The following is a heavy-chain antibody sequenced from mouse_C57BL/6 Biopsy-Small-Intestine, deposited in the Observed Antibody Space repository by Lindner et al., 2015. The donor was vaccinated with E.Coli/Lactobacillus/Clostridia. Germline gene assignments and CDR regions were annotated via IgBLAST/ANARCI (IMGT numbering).Heavy chain of an antibody. D-gene: IGHD2-2*01. CDR3: ARVGYPHFDY. V-gene: IGHV1-80*01. CDR2: IYPGDGDT. Sequence: LQESGAELVKPGASVKISCKTSGYAFSSYWVNWVKQRPGKGLEWIGQIYPGDGDTNYNGQFMGKATLTADKSSSTAYMQLSSLTSEDSAVYFCARVGYPHFDYWGQGTTLTVSS. J-gene: IGHJ2*01. CDR1: GYAFSSYW.